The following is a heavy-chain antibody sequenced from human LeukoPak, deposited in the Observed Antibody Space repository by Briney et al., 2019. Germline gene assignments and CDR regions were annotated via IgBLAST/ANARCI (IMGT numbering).Heavy chain of an antibody. D-gene: IGHD7-27*01. V-gene: IGHV4-61*02. CDR2: IYTSGST. CDR3: AREPLTGSFDY. J-gene: IGHJ4*02. CDR1: GGSISSGSYY. Sequence: SQTLSLTCTVSGGSISSGSYYWSWIRQPAGKGLEWIGRIYTSGSTNYNPSLKSRVTISVDTSKNQFSLKLSSVTAADTAVYYCAREPLTGSFDYWGQGTLATVSS.